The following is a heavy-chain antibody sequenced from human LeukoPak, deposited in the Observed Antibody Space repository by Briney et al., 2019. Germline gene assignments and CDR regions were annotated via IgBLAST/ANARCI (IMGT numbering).Heavy chain of an antibody. Sequence: GGSLRLSCAASGFTFSGYSLNWVRQAPGKGLEWVSSISSGSGYIYYADSVKGRFTISRDNAKTSLYLQMNSLGAEDTAVYYCARDGEGTSLSFFDYWGLGTLVTVSA. D-gene: IGHD3-10*01. CDR1: GFTFSGYS. J-gene: IGHJ4*02. CDR2: ISSGSGYI. CDR3: ARDGEGTSLSFFDY. V-gene: IGHV3-21*01.